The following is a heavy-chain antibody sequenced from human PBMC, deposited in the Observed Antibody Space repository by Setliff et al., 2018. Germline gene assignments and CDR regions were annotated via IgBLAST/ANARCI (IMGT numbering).Heavy chain of an antibody. CDR2: ISYDGTYK. V-gene: IGHV3-30-3*02. D-gene: IGHD2-21*01. CDR1: GFTFTSYD. CDR3: AKDFLEVVIALHGMDV. J-gene: IGHJ6*02. Sequence: GGSLRLSCAASGFTFTSYDIHWVRQAPGKGLEWVAVISYDGTYKNFVDSVKARFTISRDNSKDTLYLQMNSLRAEDAAVYSCAKDFLEVVIALHGMDVWGQGTTVTVSS.